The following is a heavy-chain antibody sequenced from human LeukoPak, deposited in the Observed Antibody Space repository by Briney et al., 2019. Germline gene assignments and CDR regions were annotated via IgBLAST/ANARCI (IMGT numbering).Heavy chain of an antibody. CDR1: GGTFSSYA. CDR3: ARDGGLVSTPYMDV. J-gene: IGHJ6*03. Sequence: SVKVSCKASGGTFSSYAISWVRQAPGQGLEWMGGIIPIFGTANYAQKFQGRVTITADESTSTAYMELISLRSEDTAVYYCARDGGLVSTPYMDVWGKGTTVTVSS. V-gene: IGHV1-69*13. D-gene: IGHD2-15*01. CDR2: IIPIFGTA.